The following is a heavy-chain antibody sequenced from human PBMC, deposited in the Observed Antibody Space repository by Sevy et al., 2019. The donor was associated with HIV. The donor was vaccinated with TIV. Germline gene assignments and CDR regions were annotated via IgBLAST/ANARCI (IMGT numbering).Heavy chain of an antibody. Sequence: SQTLSLTCAISGDSVSSNSAAWNWIRQSPSRGLEWLGRTYYRSKWYNDYAVSVKSRITINPDTSNNQFSLQLNSVTPEDTAVYYCARDPPDPYDYGSNSPLYTHWFDPWGQGTLVTVSS. CDR3: ARDPPDPYDYGSNSPLYTHWFDP. V-gene: IGHV6-1*01. D-gene: IGHD4-17*01. J-gene: IGHJ5*02. CDR2: TYYRSKWYN. CDR1: GDSVSSNSAA.